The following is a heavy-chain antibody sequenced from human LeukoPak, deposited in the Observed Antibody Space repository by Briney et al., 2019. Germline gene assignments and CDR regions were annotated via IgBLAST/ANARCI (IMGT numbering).Heavy chain of an antibody. CDR1: GFVFSSYW. CDR3: ARDRGGEDF. D-gene: IGHD2-15*01. Sequence: PGASLRLSCTASGFVFSSYWRRWVRQAPGKGLEWVANIKDDESQNYYGDSVKGRFTISRDNAKKSLYLQMNSLRADDTAVYYCARDRGGEDFWGQGTLVVVSS. V-gene: IGHV3-7*03. J-gene: IGHJ4*02. CDR2: IKDDESQN.